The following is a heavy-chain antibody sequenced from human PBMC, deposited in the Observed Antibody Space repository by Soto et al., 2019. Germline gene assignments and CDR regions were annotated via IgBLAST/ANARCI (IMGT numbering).Heavy chain of an antibody. CDR3: TQLYYYDSSGYSRAIDY. Sequence: PWGSLRLSCSASVLTYSGSAMHWFRQASGKGLEWVGRIRSKANSYATAYAASVKGRFTISRDDSKNTAYLQMNSLKTEDTAVYYCTQLYYYDSSGYSRAIDYWGQGTLVTVSS. D-gene: IGHD3-22*01. V-gene: IGHV3-73*01. CDR2: IRSKANSYAT. CDR1: VLTYSGSA. J-gene: IGHJ4*02.